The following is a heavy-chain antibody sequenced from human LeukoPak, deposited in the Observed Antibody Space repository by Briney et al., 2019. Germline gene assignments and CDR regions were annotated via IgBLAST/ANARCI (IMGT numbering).Heavy chain of an antibody. CDR2: ISSSSSYI. D-gene: IGHD1-1*01. CDR1: GFTFSSYS. V-gene: IGHV3-21*04. Sequence: GGSLRLSCAASGFTFSSYSMNWVRQAPGKGLEWVSSISSSSSYIYYADSVKGRFTISSDRFNNILYLQMDSLRAEDTALYYCAKGLERESRLDSWGQGTLVTVSS. CDR3: AKGLERESRLDS. J-gene: IGHJ4*02.